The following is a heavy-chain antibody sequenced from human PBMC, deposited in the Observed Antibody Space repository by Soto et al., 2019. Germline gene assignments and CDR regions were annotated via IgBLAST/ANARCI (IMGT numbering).Heavy chain of an antibody. D-gene: IGHD5-18*01. CDR3: ARIPVDTYMINWFDP. CDR1: GGSVSSGDYY. J-gene: IGHJ5*02. V-gene: IGHV4-61*08. Sequence: KSSETLSLTCTVSGGSVSSGDYYWSWIRQPPGKGLEWIGYIYYSGSTNYKPSLKSRVTISLDTSKNQFSLKLTSVTAADTAVYHCARIPVDTYMINWFDPWGQGTLVTVSS. CDR2: IYYSGST.